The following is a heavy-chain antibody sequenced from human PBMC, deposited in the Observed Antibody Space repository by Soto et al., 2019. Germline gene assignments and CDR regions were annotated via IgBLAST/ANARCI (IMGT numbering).Heavy chain of an antibody. CDR2: IWADGSRQ. J-gene: IGHJ4*02. D-gene: IGHD3-3*01. V-gene: IGHV3-33*08. CDR1: GFAFSTYA. CDR3: GGGIGYWGRGDY. Sequence: QVQLVESGGGVIQPGKSLRLSCSASGFAFSTYAMHWVRQAPGKGLEWVAVIWADGSRQFYADSVKGRFTVSRDNSQNTLFLQMNSLRVDDTALYYFGGGIGYWGRGDYWGQGTLVTVSS.